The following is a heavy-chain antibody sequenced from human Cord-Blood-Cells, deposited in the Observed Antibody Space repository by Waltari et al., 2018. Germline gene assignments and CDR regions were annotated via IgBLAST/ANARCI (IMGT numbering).Heavy chain of an antibody. CDR3: ASASGSNGAVAFDI. CDR1: GFTFSSYD. V-gene: IGHV3-13*01. CDR2: IGTAGDT. Sequence: EVQLVESGGGLVQPGGSLRLSCAASGFTFSSYDMHWVRHATGKGLEWVSAIGTAGDTNYPGSVKGRFTITRENAKNSLYLQMNSLGVADTAMYYCASASGSNGAVAFDIWGQGTMVTVSS. D-gene: IGHD1-26*01. J-gene: IGHJ3*02.